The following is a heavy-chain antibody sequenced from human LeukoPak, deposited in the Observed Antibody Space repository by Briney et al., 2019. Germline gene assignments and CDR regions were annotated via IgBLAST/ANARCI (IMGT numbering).Heavy chain of an antibody. CDR2: IYYSGST. J-gene: IGHJ5*02. D-gene: IGHD6-19*01. CDR3: ARDVKPVHWFDP. Sequence: PSETLSLTCTVSGGSISSSSYYWGWIRQPPGKGLEWIGSIYYSGSTYYNPSLKSRVTISVDTSKNQFSLKLSSVTAADTAVYYCARDVKPVHWFDPWGQGTLVTVSS. V-gene: IGHV4-39*07. CDR1: GGSISSSSYY.